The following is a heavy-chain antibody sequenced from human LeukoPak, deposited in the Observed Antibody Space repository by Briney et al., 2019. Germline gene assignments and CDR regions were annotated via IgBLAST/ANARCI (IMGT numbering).Heavy chain of an antibody. CDR3: ARVWYCSCSSCYQIDY. Sequence: GESLKISCKGSGYGFTSYWISWVRQMPGKGLEWMGRIDPSDSYTNYSPSFQGHVTISADKSISTAYLQWSSLKASDTAMYYCARVWYCSCSSCYQIDYWGQGTLVTVSS. D-gene: IGHD2-2*01. CDR1: GYGFTSYW. CDR2: IDPSDSYT. J-gene: IGHJ4*02. V-gene: IGHV5-10-1*01.